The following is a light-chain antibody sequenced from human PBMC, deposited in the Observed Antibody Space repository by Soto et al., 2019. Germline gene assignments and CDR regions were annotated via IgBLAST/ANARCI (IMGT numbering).Light chain of an antibody. CDR2: DVS. CDR3: SSYSTSSTLEV. CDR1: SSDVGNYNS. Sequence: QSALTQPASVSGSPGQSITISCTGTSSDVGNYNSVAWYQHNPGKAPKLLIHDVSNRPSGVSNRFSGSKSGNTASLTISGLQAEDEADYYCSSYSTSSTLEVFGGGTQLTVL. J-gene: IGLJ7*01. V-gene: IGLV2-14*01.